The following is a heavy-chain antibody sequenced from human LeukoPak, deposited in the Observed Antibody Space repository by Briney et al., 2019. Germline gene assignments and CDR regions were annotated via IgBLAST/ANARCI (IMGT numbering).Heavy chain of an antibody. V-gene: IGHV3-64*01. CDR1: GFTFRSYA. J-gene: IGHJ4*02. Sequence: GGSLRLSCAASGFTFRSYAMHWVRQAPGKGLEYVSAISSNGGSTYYANSVKGRFTISRDNSKNTLYLQMGSLRAEDMAVYYCARDGEGFDYWGQGTLATVSS. CDR2: ISSNGGST. D-gene: IGHD3-10*01. CDR3: ARDGEGFDY.